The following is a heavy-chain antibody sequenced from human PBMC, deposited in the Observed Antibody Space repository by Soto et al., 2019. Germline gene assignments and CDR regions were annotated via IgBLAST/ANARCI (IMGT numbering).Heavy chain of an antibody. J-gene: IGHJ2*01. Sequence: GGSLRLSCAASGFTFSGYSMNWVRQAPGKGLEWVSYISSSSSTIYYADSVKGRFTISRDNAKNSLYLQMNSLRDEDTAVYYCARKDYGGNSVGYWYFDLWGRGTLVTVSS. CDR1: GFTFSGYS. V-gene: IGHV3-48*02. CDR2: ISSSSSTI. CDR3: ARKDYGGNSVGYWYFDL. D-gene: IGHD4-17*01.